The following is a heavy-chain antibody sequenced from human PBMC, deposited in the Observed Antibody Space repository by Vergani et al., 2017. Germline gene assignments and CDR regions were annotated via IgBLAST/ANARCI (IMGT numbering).Heavy chain of an antibody. J-gene: IGHJ4*02. CDR1: GFTFSSYG. D-gene: IGHD3-22*01. V-gene: IGHV3-30*03. CDR2: ISYDGSNK. Sequence: QVQLVESGGGVVQPGRSLRLSCAASGFTFSSYGMHWVRQAPGKGLEWVAVISYDGSNKYYADSVKGRFTISRDNSKNTLYLQMNSLRAEDTAVYYCARSHYYDSSGYYYEGSFDYWGQGTLVTVSS. CDR3: ARSHYYDSSGYYYEGSFDY.